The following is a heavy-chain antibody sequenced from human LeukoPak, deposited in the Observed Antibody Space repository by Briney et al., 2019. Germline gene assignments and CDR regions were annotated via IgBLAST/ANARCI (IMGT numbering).Heavy chain of an antibody. CDR2: IIPIFGTA. D-gene: IGHD4-17*01. CDR3: ARETDYGDYRGLFDY. CDR1: GGTFSNYA. Sequence: SVKVSCKASGGTFSNYAISWVRQAPGQGLEWMGGIIPIFGTANYAQKFRGGVTITADESTSTAYMELSSLRSEDTAVYYCARETDYGDYRGLFDYWGQGTLVTVSS. J-gene: IGHJ4*02. V-gene: IGHV1-69*13.